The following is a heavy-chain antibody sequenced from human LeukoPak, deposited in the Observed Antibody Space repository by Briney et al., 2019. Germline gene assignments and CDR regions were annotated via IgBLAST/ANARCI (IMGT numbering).Heavy chain of an antibody. D-gene: IGHD3-22*01. CDR2: IYTSGST. CDR1: GGSISSGSYY. V-gene: IGHV4-61*02. CDR3: AREYPYYYDSSGYYYGHYYYYMDV. J-gene: IGHJ6*03. Sequence: PSQTLSLTCTVSGGSISSGSYYWRWIRQPAGKGLEWLGRIYTSGSTNYNPSLKSRVTVSVDTSKNQFSLKLSSVTAADTAVYYCAREYPYYYDSSGYYYGHYYYYMDVWGKGTAVTVSS.